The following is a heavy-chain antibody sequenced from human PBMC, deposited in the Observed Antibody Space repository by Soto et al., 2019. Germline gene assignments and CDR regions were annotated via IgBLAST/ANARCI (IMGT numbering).Heavy chain of an antibody. Sequence: QMQLVQSGPEVKKPGTSVKVSCKASGFTFTSSAVQWVRQARGQRLEWIGWIVVGSGNTNYAQKFQERVTITRDMSTSTAYMELSSLRSEDTAVYYCAASAYYDFWSGRDAFDIWCQGTMVTVSS. D-gene: IGHD3-3*01. CDR3: AASAYYDFWSGRDAFDI. CDR2: IVVGSGNT. CDR1: GFTFTSSA. J-gene: IGHJ3*02. V-gene: IGHV1-58*01.